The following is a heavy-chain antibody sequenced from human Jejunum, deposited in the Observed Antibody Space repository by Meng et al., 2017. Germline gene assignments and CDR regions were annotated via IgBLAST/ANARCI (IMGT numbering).Heavy chain of an antibody. D-gene: IGHD3/OR15-3a*01. J-gene: IGHJ6*02. CDR1: GYSISSGYN. V-gene: IGHV4-38-2*02. CDR2: IHHSGST. Sequence: GSLRLSCAVSGYSISSGYNWGWIRQPPGKGLEWIGSIHHSGSTYYNPSLNSRVTISVDTSKNQFSLNLSFVTAADTAVYYCAREMRTGPYGMDVWGQGTTVTVSS. CDR3: AREMRTGPYGMDV.